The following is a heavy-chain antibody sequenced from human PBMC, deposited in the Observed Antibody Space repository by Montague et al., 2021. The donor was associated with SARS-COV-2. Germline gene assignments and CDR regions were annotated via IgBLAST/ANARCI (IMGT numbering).Heavy chain of an antibody. D-gene: IGHD3-22*01. Sequence: SETLSLTCTVSGDSTSCPNCYWGWIRQAPGKGLDWIGTIYNSGTTYYXPSLKSRVTISVDTSKNQFSLKLSSVTAADTAVYYCARGGYYDYAFDIWGQGTMVTVSS. CDR3: ARGGYYDYAFDI. J-gene: IGHJ3*02. CDR1: GDSTSCPNCY. CDR2: IYNSGTT. V-gene: IGHV4-39*07.